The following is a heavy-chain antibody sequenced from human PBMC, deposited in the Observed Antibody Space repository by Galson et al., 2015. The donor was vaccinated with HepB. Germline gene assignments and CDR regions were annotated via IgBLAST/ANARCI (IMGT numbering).Heavy chain of an antibody. CDR1: GDNLNEVS. D-gene: IGHD4-11*01. CDR2: FNPANGET. V-gene: IGHV1-24*01. J-gene: IGHJ4*02. CDR3: TTHRAYRDYRNFHY. Sequence: SVKVSCKVFGDNLNEVSIQWVRQAPGKGLEWIGGFNPANGETIYSQRILGRASMTEDTSTDTAYMQLSSLRSEDTAKYYCTTHRAYRDYRNFHYWGQGTLITVSS.